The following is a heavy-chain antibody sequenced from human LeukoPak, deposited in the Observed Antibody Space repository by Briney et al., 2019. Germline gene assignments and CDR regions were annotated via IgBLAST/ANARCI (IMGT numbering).Heavy chain of an antibody. J-gene: IGHJ4*02. D-gene: IGHD6-13*01. CDR3: ARDYYSSSPFDY. CDR1: GFTFSSYG. Sequence: GGSLRLSCAASGFTFSSYGMHWVRQAPGKGLEWVAVISYDGSNKYYADSVKGRFTISRDNSKDTLYLQMNSLRAEDTAVYYCARDYYSSSPFDYWGQGTLVTVSS. CDR2: ISYDGSNK. V-gene: IGHV3-30*03.